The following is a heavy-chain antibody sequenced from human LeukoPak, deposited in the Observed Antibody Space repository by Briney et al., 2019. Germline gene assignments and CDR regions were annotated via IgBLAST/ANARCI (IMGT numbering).Heavy chain of an antibody. Sequence: ASVKVSCKASGGTFIRYAISGVGQAPGQGLEWMGGIIPIFGTANYAQKFQGRVTITADESTSTVYMELSSLRSEDTAVHYCARDVFEMSSGWGQGTLVTVSS. V-gene: IGHV1-69*13. J-gene: IGHJ4*02. CDR3: ARDVFEMSSG. CDR2: IIPIFGTA. CDR1: GGTFIRYA. D-gene: IGHD6-19*01.